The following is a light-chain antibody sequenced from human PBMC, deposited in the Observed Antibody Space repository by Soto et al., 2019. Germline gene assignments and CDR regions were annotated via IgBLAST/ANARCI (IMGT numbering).Light chain of an antibody. CDR3: QQYNTYPWT. Sequence: DIQLTQSPSTLSASVRDRVTITCRASQSISIWLAWYQQKPGKAPKLLIYDASGLESGVPSRFSGSGSGTEFTLTFSSLQPDDFATYYCQQYNTYPWTFGQGTKVEIE. CDR2: DAS. V-gene: IGKV1-5*01. CDR1: QSISIW. J-gene: IGKJ1*01.